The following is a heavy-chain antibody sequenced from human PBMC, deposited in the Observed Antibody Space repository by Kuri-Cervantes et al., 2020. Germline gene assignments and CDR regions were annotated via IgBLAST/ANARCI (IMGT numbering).Heavy chain of an antibody. CDR3: ARGAFGDPYTSGWQD. J-gene: IGHJ4*02. Sequence: GSLRLSCAVYGGSFSGYYWSWIRQPPGKGLERIGEINHSGSTNYNPSLKSRVTISADTSKNQFSLKLSSVTAADTAVYYCARGAFGDPYTSGWQDWGQGTLVTVSS. CDR1: GGSFSGYY. D-gene: IGHD6-19*01. V-gene: IGHV4-34*01. CDR2: INHSGST.